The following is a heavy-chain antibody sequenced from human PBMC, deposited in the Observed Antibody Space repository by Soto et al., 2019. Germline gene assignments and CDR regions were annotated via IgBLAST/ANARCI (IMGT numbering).Heavy chain of an antibody. CDR3: ARGPPAVAVDY. Sequence: ASVKVSCKASGNTFTDYYIHWVRQAPGQGLEWMGWINPNTGGTNYAQKFQGRVTMTRDTSISTAYMELSRLRSDDTAVYYCARGPPAVAVDYWGQGTLVTVSS. V-gene: IGHV1-2*02. CDR1: GNTFTDYY. J-gene: IGHJ4*02. D-gene: IGHD6-19*01. CDR2: INPNTGGT.